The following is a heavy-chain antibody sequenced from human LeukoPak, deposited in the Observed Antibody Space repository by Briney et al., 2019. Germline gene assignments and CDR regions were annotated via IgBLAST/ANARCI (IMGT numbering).Heavy chain of an antibody. CDR2: INPNSGGT. J-gene: IGHJ3*02. Sequence: ASVKVSCKASGYTFTGYYMHWVRQAPGQGLEWMGWINPNSGGTNYAQKFQGRVTMTRDTSISTAYMELSRLRSDDTAVYYCARLSPGYCSCTSCYTGAFDIWGQGTMVTVSS. CDR1: GYTFTGYY. CDR3: ARLSPGYCSCTSCYTGAFDI. D-gene: IGHD2-2*02. V-gene: IGHV1-2*02.